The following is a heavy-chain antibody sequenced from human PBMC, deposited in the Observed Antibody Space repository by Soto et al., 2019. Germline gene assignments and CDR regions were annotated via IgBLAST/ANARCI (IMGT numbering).Heavy chain of an antibody. V-gene: IGHV4-59*01. CDR3: ASGRGYSYGSFDY. Sequence: SETLSLTCTVSGGSISNYYWIWIRQPPGKGLEWIGYIYYSGSTNYNPSLKSRVTISVDTSKNQFSLKLSSVTAADTAMYYCASGRGYSYGSFDYWGQGTLVTVSS. D-gene: IGHD5-18*01. CDR2: IYYSGST. J-gene: IGHJ4*02. CDR1: GGSISNYY.